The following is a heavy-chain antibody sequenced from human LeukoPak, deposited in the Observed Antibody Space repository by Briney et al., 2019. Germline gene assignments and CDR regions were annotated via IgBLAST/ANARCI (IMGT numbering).Heavy chain of an antibody. CDR1: GGSISSYY. CDR3: ARWLTGYSRYYFDY. CDR2: IYYSGST. J-gene: IGHJ4*02. V-gene: IGHV4-59*01. Sequence: SETLSLTCTVSGGSISSYYWSWIRQPPGKGLEWIGYIYYSGSTNYNPSLKSRVTISVDTSKNQFSLKLSSVTAADTAVYYCARWLTGYSRYYFDYWGQGTLVTVSS. D-gene: IGHD3-9*01.